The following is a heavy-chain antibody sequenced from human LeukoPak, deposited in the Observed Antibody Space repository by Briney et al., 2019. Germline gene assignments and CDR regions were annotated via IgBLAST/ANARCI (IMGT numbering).Heavy chain of an antibody. D-gene: IGHD2-2*02. CDR2: ISSSSSTI. CDR1: GFIFGDYG. J-gene: IGHJ6*03. V-gene: IGHV3-48*01. Sequence: GGSLRLSCAASGFIFGDYGMNWVRQAPGKGLEWVSYISSSSSTIYYADSVKGRLTISRDNAKNSLYLQMNSLRAEDTAVYYCARDGRLGYCSSTSCYTDYYYYYYMDVWGKGTTVTVSS. CDR3: ARDGRLGYCSSTSCYTDYYYYYYMDV.